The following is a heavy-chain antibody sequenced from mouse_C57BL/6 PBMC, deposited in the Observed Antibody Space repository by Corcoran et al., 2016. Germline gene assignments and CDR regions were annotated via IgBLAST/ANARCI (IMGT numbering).Heavy chain of an antibody. Sequence: EVQLQQSGPVLVKPGASVKMSCKASGYTFTDYYMNWVKQSHGKSLEWIGVINPYNGGTSYNQKFKGKATLTVDKSSSTAYMELNSLTSEDSAVYYCALLFWYFDVWGTGTTVTVSS. D-gene: IGHD2-10*01. CDR1: GYTFTDYY. J-gene: IGHJ1*03. V-gene: IGHV1-19*01. CDR3: ALLFWYFDV. CDR2: INPYNGGT.